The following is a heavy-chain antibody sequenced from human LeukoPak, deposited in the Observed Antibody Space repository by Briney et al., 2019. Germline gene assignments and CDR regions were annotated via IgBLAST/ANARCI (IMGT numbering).Heavy chain of an antibody. J-gene: IGHJ3*02. CDR3: ARGGVLMVYARNADDAFDI. D-gene: IGHD2-8*01. CDR1: GGSFSGYY. CDR2: INHSGST. Sequence: SETLSLTCAVYGGSFSGYYWSWIRQPPGKGLEWIGEINHSGSTNYNPSLKSRVTISVDTSKNQFSLELSSVTAADTAVYYCARGGVLMVYARNADDAFDIWGQGTMVTVSS. V-gene: IGHV4-34*01.